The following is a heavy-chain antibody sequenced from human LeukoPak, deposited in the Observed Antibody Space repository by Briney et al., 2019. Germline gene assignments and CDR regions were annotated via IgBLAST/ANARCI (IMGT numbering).Heavy chain of an antibody. D-gene: IGHD6-13*01. CDR3: ARVTSSSWDLYYYYGMDV. CDR2: ISAYNGNT. Sequence: ASVRVSCKASGYTFTSDGISWVRQAPGQGGERRGWISAYNGNTNYAQKLQGRVTMTTDTSTSTAYMELRSLRSDDTAVYYCARVTSSSWDLYYYYGMDVWGQGTTVTVSS. J-gene: IGHJ6*02. V-gene: IGHV1-18*01. CDR1: GYTFTSDG.